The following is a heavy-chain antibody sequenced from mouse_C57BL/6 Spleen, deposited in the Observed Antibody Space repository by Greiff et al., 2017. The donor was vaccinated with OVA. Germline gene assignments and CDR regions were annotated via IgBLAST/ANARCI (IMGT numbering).Heavy chain of an antibody. CDR2: IDPEDGDT. Sequence: VQLQQSGAELVRPGASVKLSCTASGFNIKDYYMHWVKQRPEQGLEWIGRIDPEDGDTEYAPKFQGKATMTADTSSNTAYLQLSSLTSEDTAVYYCTRGGSGPAWFAYWGQGTLVTVSA. J-gene: IGHJ3*01. D-gene: IGHD3-2*02. CDR1: GFNIKDYY. CDR3: TRGGSGPAWFAY. V-gene: IGHV14-1*01.